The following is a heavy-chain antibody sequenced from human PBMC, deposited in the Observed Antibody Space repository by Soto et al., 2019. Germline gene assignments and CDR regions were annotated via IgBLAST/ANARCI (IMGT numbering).Heavy chain of an antibody. Sequence: QVQLQESGPGLVKPSQNLSLTCTVSGGSISSGGYYWSWISQHPGKGMEWIGYISYNGSTYYSPSLKTRVTISVDTSKNQFSLKLSSVTAADTAVYYCARSIHPWGQGTLVTVSS. J-gene: IGHJ5*02. CDR1: GGSISSGGYY. CDR2: ISYNGST. V-gene: IGHV4-31*03. CDR3: ARSIHP.